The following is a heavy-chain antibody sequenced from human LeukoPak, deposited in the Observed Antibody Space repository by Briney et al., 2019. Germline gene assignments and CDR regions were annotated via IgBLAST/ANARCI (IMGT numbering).Heavy chain of an antibody. V-gene: IGHV4-34*01. CDR2: INHSGST. CDR1: GGSFSGYY. J-gene: IGHJ4*02. Sequence: NPSETLSLTCAVYGGSFSGYYWSWIRQPPGKGLEWIGEINHSGSTNYNPSLKSRVTISVDTSKNQFSLKLSSVTAADTAVYYCARHYYDSSGYYYSAYYFDYWGQGTLVTVSS. CDR3: ARHYYDSSGYYYSAYYFDY. D-gene: IGHD3-22*01.